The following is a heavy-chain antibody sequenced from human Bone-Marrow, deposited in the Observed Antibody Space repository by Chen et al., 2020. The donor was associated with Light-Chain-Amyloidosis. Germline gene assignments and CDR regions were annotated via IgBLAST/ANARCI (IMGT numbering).Heavy chain of an antibody. D-gene: IGHD3-3*01. CDR2: ITPMFATA. CDR3: GIEGRSGNSNPFDY. V-gene: IGHV1-69*01. Sequence: QVQLVQSGAEVKKPGSSVEVSCKASGGTFSTYAFSWVRQAPGQGLEWMGGITPMFATAHYTQNFQGRVTITADESTSTTYMELRSLRGEDTAIYYGGIEGRSGNSNPFDYWGQGTLVTVSS. J-gene: IGHJ4*02. CDR1: GGTFSTYA.